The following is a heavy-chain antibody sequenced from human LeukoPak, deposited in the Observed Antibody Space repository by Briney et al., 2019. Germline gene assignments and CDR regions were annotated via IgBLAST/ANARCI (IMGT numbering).Heavy chain of an antibody. D-gene: IGHD3-10*01. V-gene: IGHV3-7*01. Sequence: PGGSLRLSCAASGFTFSSYWMSWVRQAPGKGLKWVANIKQDGSEKYYVDSVKGRFTISRDNAKNSLYLQMNSLRAEDTAVYYCARTNYGSGSYHFDYWGQGTLVTVSS. CDR3: ARTNYGSGSYHFDY. CDR2: IKQDGSEK. CDR1: GFTFSSYW. J-gene: IGHJ4*02.